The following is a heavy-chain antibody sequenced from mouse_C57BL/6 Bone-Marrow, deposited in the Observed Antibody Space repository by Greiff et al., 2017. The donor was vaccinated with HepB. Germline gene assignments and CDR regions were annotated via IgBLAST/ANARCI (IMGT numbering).Heavy chain of an antibody. Sequence: EVMLVESGGGLVQPGGSLKLSCAASGFTFSDYYMYWVRQTPEKRLEWVAYISSGSSTIYYADTVKGRFTISRDNAKNTLFLQMTSLRSEDTAMYYCARGIYYYGGQGTSVTVSS. D-gene: IGHD1-1*01. J-gene: IGHJ4*01. CDR3: ARGIYYY. V-gene: IGHV5-17*01. CDR1: GFTFSDYY. CDR2: ISSGSSTI.